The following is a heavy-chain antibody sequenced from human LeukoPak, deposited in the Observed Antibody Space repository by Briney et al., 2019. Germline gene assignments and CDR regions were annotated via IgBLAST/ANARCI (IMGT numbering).Heavy chain of an antibody. CDR3: AKTWSGYSSNAFDI. CDR2: ISYDGSNK. D-gene: IGHD3-3*01. V-gene: IGHV3-30*18. CDR1: GFTFSSYG. J-gene: IGHJ3*02. Sequence: GGSLRLSCAASGFTFSSYGMHWVRQAPGKGLEWVAVISYDGSNKYYADSVKGRFTISRDNSKNTLYLQMNSLRAEDTAVYYCAKTWSGYSSNAFDIWGQGTMVTVSS.